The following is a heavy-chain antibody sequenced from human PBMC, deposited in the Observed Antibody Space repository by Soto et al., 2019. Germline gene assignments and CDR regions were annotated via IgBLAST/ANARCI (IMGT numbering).Heavy chain of an antibody. J-gene: IGHJ4*02. CDR2: IIPIFGTA. Sequence: QVQLVQSGAEVKKPGSSVKVSCKASGGTFSSYAISWVRQAPGQGLEWMGGIIPIFGTANYAQKFQGRVTITADESTSTAYMELSSLRSEYTAVYYCARIDYYYDSSGYYSDYWGQGTLVTVSS. CDR1: GGTFSSYA. D-gene: IGHD3-22*01. CDR3: ARIDYYYDSSGYYSDY. V-gene: IGHV1-69*01.